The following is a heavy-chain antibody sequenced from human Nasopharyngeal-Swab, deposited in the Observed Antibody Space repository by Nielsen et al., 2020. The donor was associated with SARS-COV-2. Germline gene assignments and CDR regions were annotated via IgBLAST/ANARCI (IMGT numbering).Heavy chain of an antibody. D-gene: IGHD4-17*01. V-gene: IGHV3-7*04. CDR2: IKQDGSEK. Sequence: GKSLKISCAASGFTFSSYWMSWVRQAPGKGLEWVANIKQDGSEKYYVDSVKGRFTISRDNAKNSLYLQMNSLRAEDTAVYYCARDRHTVTTPYFDYWGQGTLVTVSS. CDR1: GFTFSSYW. J-gene: IGHJ4*02. CDR3: ARDRHTVTTPYFDY.